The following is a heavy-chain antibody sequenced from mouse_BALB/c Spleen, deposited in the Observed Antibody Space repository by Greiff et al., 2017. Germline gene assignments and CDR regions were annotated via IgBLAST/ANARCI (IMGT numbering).Heavy chain of an antibody. CDR3: TRGGNRYDRYAMDY. Sequence: QVQLQQPGAELVRPGASVKLSCKASGYTFTSYWINWVKQRPGQGLEWIGNIYPSDSYTNYNQKFKDKATLTVDKSSSTAYMQLSSPTSEDSAVYYCTRGGNRYDRYAMDYWGQGTSVTVSS. V-gene: IGHV1-69*02. CDR1: GYTFTSYW. CDR2: IYPSDSYT. D-gene: IGHD2-14*01. J-gene: IGHJ4*01.